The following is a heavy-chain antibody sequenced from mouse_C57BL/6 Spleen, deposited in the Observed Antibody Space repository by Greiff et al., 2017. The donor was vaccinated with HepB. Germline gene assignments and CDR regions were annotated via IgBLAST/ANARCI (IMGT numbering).Heavy chain of an antibody. CDR1: GYTFTSYW. J-gene: IGHJ2*01. V-gene: IGHV1-64*01. CDR2: IHPNSGST. Sequence: QVQLQQPGAELVMPGASVKLSCKASGYTFTSYWMHWVKQRPGQGLEWIGMIHPNSGSTNYNEKFKSKATLTVDKSASTAYMQLSSLTSEDSAVYYCARRTTVVGFDYWGQGTTLTVSS. D-gene: IGHD1-1*01. CDR3: ARRTTVVGFDY.